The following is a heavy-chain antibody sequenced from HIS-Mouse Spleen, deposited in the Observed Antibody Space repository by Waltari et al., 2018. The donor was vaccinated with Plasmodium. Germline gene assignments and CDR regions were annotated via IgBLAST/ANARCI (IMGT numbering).Heavy chain of an antibody. CDR3: ARHKKRGQLVRGYFDY. CDR2: IDWDDDK. D-gene: IGHD6-6*01. J-gene: IGHJ4*02. CDR1: GFSLSTSGMC. Sequence: QVTLREFVPALVKPTQTLTLTCTFSGFSLSTSGMCVSSIRQPPGQAREWLARIDWDDDKSYSTSLKTRLTISKDTSKNQVVLTMTNMDPVDTATYYCARHKKRGQLVRGYFDYWGQGTLVTVSS. V-gene: IGHV2-70*15.